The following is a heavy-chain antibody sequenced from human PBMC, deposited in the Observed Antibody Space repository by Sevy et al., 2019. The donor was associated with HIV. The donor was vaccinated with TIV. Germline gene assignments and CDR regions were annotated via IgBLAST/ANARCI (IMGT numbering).Heavy chain of an antibody. CDR2: ISSSSSYI. J-gene: IGHJ6*02. Sequence: GGFLRLSCAASGFTFSSYSMNWVRQAPGKGLEWVSSISSSSSYIYYADSVKGRFTISRDNAKNSLYLQMNSLRAEDTAVYYCARDHSGGPDYYYYYGMDVWGQGTTVTVSS. CDR1: GFTFSSYS. V-gene: IGHV3-21*01. CDR3: ARDHSGGPDYYYYYGMDV. D-gene: IGHD2-15*01.